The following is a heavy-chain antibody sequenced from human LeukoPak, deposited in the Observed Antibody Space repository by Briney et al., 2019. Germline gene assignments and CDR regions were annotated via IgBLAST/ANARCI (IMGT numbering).Heavy chain of an antibody. CDR3: VRHGYTASHFFLDY. CDR2: IYATGMT. J-gene: IGHJ4*02. V-gene: IGHV4-4*07. D-gene: IGHD5-18*01. Sequence: SETLSLTCTVSTASINSYYWGWVRQPAGRGLEWIGRIYATGMTQYDPSLQSRVTMSVDTSQKQFSLNLRSVTAADTAIYFCVRHGYTASHFFLDYWSQGALVTVSS. CDR1: TASINSYY.